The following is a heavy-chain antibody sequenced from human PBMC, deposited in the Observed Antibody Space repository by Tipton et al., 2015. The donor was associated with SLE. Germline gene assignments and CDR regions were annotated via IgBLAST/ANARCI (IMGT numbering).Heavy chain of an antibody. CDR2: IKQDGSEK. J-gene: IGHJ4*02. CDR1: GFTFSSYW. CDR3: AREAYSGSYFDY. D-gene: IGHD1-26*01. Sequence: SLRLSCAASGFTFSSYWMSWVRQAPGKGLEWVANIKQDGSEKYYVDSVKGRFTISRDNAKNALYLQMNSLRAEDTAVYYCAREAYSGSYFDYWGQGTLVTVSS. V-gene: IGHV3-7*01.